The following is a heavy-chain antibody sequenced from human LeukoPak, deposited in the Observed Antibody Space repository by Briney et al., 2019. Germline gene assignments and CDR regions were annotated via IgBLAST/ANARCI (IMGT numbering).Heavy chain of an antibody. V-gene: IGHV1-18*01. CDR2: ISAYNGNT. Sequence: GASVKVSCKASGGTFSSYAISWVRQAPGQGLEWMGWISAYNGNTNYAQKLQGRVTMTTDTSTSTAYMELRSLRSDDTAVYYCARAPYSSGWYYYYYYGMDVWGQGTTVTVSS. CDR1: GGTFSSYA. CDR3: ARAPYSSGWYYYYYYGMDV. J-gene: IGHJ6*02. D-gene: IGHD6-19*01.